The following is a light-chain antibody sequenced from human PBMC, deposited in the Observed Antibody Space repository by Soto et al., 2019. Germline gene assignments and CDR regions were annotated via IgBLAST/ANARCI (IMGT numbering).Light chain of an antibody. Sequence: EIVMTQSPATLSVSPGDRATLSCRASRSVYSNLAWNQQKPGQAPRLLIYGASTRATGVPARFSGSGSGTEFTLTISSLQSEDFAVYYCQQYNNWPGWTFGQGTKVDIK. CDR1: RSVYSN. J-gene: IGKJ1*01. V-gene: IGKV3-15*01. CDR3: QQYNNWPGWT. CDR2: GAS.